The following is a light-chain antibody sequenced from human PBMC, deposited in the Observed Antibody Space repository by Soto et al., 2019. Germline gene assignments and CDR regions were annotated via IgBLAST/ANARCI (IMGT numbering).Light chain of an antibody. Sequence: QSVLTQPPCASCSPGQTVTLSCTGTSSDVGVYNYVSWYQQHPGKAPKLMIYEVSKRPSGVPDRFSGSKSGNTASLTVSGLQAEDEADYYCSSYAGSNTYVFGTGTKVTVL. CDR1: SSDVGVYNY. CDR2: EVS. CDR3: SSYAGSNTYV. V-gene: IGLV2-8*01. J-gene: IGLJ1*01.